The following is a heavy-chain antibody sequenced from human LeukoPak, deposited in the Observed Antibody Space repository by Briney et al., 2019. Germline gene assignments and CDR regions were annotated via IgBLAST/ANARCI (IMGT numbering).Heavy chain of an antibody. CDR1: GFSLGGYA. D-gene: IGHD3-10*01. CDR2: ISYDGTKN. CDR3: ARGGPGVFAY. V-gene: IGHV3-30*14. Sequence: GGSLRLSCAASGFSLGGYAMHWVRQAPGKGLEWVTIISYDGTKNYYADSVKGRFTISRDNSKNTVYLQMNSLRAEDTAVYFCARGGPGVFAYWGQGTLVTVSS. J-gene: IGHJ4*02.